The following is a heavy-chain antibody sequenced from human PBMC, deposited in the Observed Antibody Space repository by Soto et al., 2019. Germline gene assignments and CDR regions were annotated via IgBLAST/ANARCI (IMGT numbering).Heavy chain of an antibody. CDR2: IDPSDSYT. J-gene: IGHJ6*02. CDR3: ARHAQDTGTPYSVAGMDV. CDR1: GYSFVRHW. D-gene: IGHD1-7*01. V-gene: IGHV5-10-1*01. Sequence: PGESLKISCKGSGYSFVRHWITWVRQMPGKCLEWMGKIDPSDSYTNYSPSFQGHVTISGDKSINTVYLHWSSLKASDTAMYYCARHAQDTGTPYSVAGMDVWGQGTTVTVSS.